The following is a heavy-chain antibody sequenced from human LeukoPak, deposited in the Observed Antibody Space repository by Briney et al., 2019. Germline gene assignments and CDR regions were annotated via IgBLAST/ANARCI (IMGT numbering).Heavy chain of an antibody. D-gene: IGHD6-13*01. Sequence: SQTLSLTCAVSGGSISSGGYSWSWLRQPPGKGLEWIGYIYHSGSTYYNSSLKSRVTISVDRSKNQFSLELSSVTAADTAVYYCARDEGEEAGHNWFDPWGQGTLVTVSS. CDR3: ARDEGEEAGHNWFDP. J-gene: IGHJ5*02. CDR1: GGSISSGGYS. V-gene: IGHV4-30-2*01. CDR2: IYHSGST.